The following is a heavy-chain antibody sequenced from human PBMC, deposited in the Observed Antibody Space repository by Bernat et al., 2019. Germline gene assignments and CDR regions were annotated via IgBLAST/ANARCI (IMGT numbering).Heavy chain of an antibody. V-gene: IGHV4-39*01. CDR3: ARRGVHRNFDY. CDR2: IYYSGST. CDR1: GDSISSSSYY. D-gene: IGHD3-3*01. Sequence: QLQLQESGPGLVKPSETLSLTCTVSGDSISSSSYYWAWIRQPPGKGLEWIGSIYYSGSTYYHPSLKSRVTISVDTSRNQFSLKLSSVTAADTAVYYCARRGVHRNFDYWGQGTLVTVSS. J-gene: IGHJ4*02.